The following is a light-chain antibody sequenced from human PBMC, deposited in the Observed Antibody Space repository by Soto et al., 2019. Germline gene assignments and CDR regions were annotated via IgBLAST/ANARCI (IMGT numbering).Light chain of an antibody. Sequence: AIRMTQSPSSLSASTGDRVTITCRASQGISSYLAWYQQKPGKAPKLLIYAASTLQSGVPSRFSGSGSGTDFTLTISCLQSEDFATYYCQQYYSYPWTFGQGTKEEIE. CDR2: AAS. V-gene: IGKV1-8*01. J-gene: IGKJ1*01. CDR3: QQYYSYPWT. CDR1: QGISSY.